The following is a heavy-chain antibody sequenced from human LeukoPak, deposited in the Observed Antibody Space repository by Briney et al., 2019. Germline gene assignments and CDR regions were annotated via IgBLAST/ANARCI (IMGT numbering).Heavy chain of an antibody. D-gene: IGHD1-26*01. V-gene: IGHV3-23*01. CDR2: ISGSGGST. CDR3: ARSGSYPDSFDY. CDR1: GFTFSSYA. Sequence: PGGSLRLSCAASGFTFSSYAMSWVRQAPGKGLEWVSAISGSGGSTYYADSVKGRFTISRDNSKNTLYLQMNSLRAEDTAVYYCARSGSYPDSFDYWGQGTLVTVSS. J-gene: IGHJ4*02.